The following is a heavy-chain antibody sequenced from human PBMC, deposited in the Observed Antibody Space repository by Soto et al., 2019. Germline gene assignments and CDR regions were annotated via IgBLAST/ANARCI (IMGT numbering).Heavy chain of an antibody. CDR1: GYTFTSYA. J-gene: IGHJ6*02. CDR3: ARDPGPYYDILTGYYIYYYGMDV. D-gene: IGHD3-9*01. CDR2: INAGNGNT. V-gene: IGHV1-3*01. Sequence: GASVKVSCKASGYTFTSYAMHWVRQAPGQRLEWMGWINAGNGNTKYSQKFQGRVTITRDTSASTAYMELSSLRSEDTAVYYCARDPGPYYDILTGYYIYYYGMDVWGQGTTVTVSS.